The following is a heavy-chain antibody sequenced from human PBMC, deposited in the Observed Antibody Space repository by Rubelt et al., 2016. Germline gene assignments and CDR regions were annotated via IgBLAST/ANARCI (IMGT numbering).Heavy chain of an antibody. CDR2: ISAYNGNT. Sequence: TFTSYGISWVRQAPGQGLEWMGWISAYNGNTNYAQKLQGRVTMTTDTSTSTAYMELRSLRSDDTAGYYCARDIAAAGRFDPWGQGTLVTVSS. D-gene: IGHD6-13*01. CDR3: ARDIAAAGRFDP. J-gene: IGHJ5*02. V-gene: IGHV1-18*01. CDR1: TFTSYG.